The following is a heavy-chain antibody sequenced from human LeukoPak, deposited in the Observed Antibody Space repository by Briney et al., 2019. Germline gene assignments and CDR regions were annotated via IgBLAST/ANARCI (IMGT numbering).Heavy chain of an antibody. V-gene: IGHV3-15*01. CDR2: IKSKTDGGTT. J-gene: IGHJ4*02. CDR1: GFTFSNAW. Sequence: PGGSLRLSCAASGFTFSNAWMSWVRQAPGKGLEWVGRIKSKTDGGTTDYAAPVKGRFTISRDDSKNTLYLQMNSLKTEDTAVYYCTTDPSPGTFGGVIVIDYWGQGTLVTVSS. D-gene: IGHD3-16*02. CDR3: TTDPSPGTFGGVIVIDY.